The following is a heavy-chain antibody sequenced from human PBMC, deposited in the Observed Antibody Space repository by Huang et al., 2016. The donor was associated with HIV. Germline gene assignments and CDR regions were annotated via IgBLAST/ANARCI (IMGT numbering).Heavy chain of an antibody. J-gene: IGHJ4*02. V-gene: IGHV3-30*18. Sequence: RSLRISCAASGFTFSSYGMHWVRQAPGKGLEWVAVISYDAKTKYYADSVKGRFSISRDNSKTTVYLQLNSLRLEDTAVYYCVKGGSAAAVLDFWGQGTLVTVSS. D-gene: IGHD6-13*01. CDR2: ISYDAKTK. CDR1: GFTFSSYG. CDR3: VKGGSAAAVLDF.